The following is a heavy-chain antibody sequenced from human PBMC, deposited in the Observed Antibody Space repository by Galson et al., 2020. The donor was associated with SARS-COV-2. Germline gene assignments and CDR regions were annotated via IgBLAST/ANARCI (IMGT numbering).Heavy chain of an antibody. CDR1: GYAISSRYY. V-gene: IGHV4-38-2*01. D-gene: IGHD6-19*01. J-gene: IGHJ5*02. CDR2: MFHIGST. CDR3: ARGNPPDSSGWYEPNWFDP. Sequence: SQTLSLTCGLSGYAISSRYYWGWLRQSPGKGLEWIANMFHIGSTYYNPSLKRRVTISVETSKNLFSLKLNSVTAADTAVYYCARGNPPDSSGWYEPNWFDPWGQGILVTVSS.